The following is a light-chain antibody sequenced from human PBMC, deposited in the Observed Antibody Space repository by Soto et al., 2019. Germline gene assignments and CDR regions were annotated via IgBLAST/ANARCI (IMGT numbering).Light chain of an antibody. CDR2: GAS. V-gene: IGKV3-20*01. CDR1: QSLRSTY. Sequence: EIVLTQSPGTLSLSPGERATLSCRASQSLRSTYLAWYQQKPGQAPRLLTYGASNRATGIPDRFSGSGSGTDFTLTISRLEPEDFAVYYCHQYGSSPLWTFGQGTKVDIK. J-gene: IGKJ1*01. CDR3: HQYGSSPLWT.